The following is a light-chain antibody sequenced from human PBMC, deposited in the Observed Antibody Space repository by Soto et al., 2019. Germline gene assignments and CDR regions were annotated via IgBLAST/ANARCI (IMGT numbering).Light chain of an antibody. Sequence: DVVVTQSPLSLPVTLGQPASISCRSSQSLVYSDGHTYLNWFQQRPGQSPRRLLYQVSKRDSGVPDRFSGSGSGPEFTLRISRVEAEDVGVYYCMQGTHWPLTFGGGTKVDIK. CDR2: QVS. CDR3: MQGTHWPLT. CDR1: QSLVYSDGHTY. V-gene: IGKV2-30*01. J-gene: IGKJ4*01.